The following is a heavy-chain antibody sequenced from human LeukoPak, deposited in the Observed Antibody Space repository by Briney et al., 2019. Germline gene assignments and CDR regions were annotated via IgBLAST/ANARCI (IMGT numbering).Heavy chain of an antibody. CDR1: GGSISSYY. CDR3: ARSASSGYSYGYGVAFDI. V-gene: IGHV4-59*08. Sequence: SETLSLTCTVSGGSISSYYWSWIRQPPGKGLEWIGYIYYSGSTNYNPSLKSRVTISVDTSKNQFSLKLSSVTAADTAVYYCARSASSGYSYGYGVAFDIWGRGTMVTVSS. J-gene: IGHJ3*02. D-gene: IGHD5-18*01. CDR2: IYYSGST.